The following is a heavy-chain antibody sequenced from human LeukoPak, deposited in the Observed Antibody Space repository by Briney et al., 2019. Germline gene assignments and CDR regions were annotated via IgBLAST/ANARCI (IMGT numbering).Heavy chain of an antibody. Sequence: PGGSLRLSCAASGFTFSSYGMHWVRQAPGKGLEWVAVIWYDGSNKYYADSVKGRFTISRDNSKNTLYLQMNSLRAEDTAVYYCAREAFSHGLTDYWGQGTLVTVSS. J-gene: IGHJ4*02. CDR2: IWYDGSNK. D-gene: IGHD5-18*01. CDR1: GFTFSSYG. CDR3: AREAFSHGLTDY. V-gene: IGHV3-33*08.